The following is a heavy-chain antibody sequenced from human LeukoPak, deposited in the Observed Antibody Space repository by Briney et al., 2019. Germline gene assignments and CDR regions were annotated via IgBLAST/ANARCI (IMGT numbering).Heavy chain of an antibody. V-gene: IGHV3-21*01. CDR1: EFIFSNYY. CDR2: ISSSSSYI. Sequence: GGSLRLSCSASEFIFSNYYMSWVRQAPGKGLEWVSSISSSSSYIYYADSVKGRFTISRDNAKNSLYLQMNSLRAEDTAVYYCARDYEGRDIVVVPAAIYWGQGTLVTVSS. J-gene: IGHJ4*02. CDR3: ARDYEGRDIVVVPAAIY. D-gene: IGHD2-2*01.